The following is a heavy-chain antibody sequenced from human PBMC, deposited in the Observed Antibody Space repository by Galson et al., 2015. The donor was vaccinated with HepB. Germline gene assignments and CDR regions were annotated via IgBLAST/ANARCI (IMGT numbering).Heavy chain of an antibody. D-gene: IGHD2-2*01. CDR1: GFTFSSYA. CDR3: ARAPYCSSTSCHGGFDY. CDR2: ISYDGSNK. V-gene: IGHV3-30-3*01. J-gene: IGHJ4*02. Sequence: SLRLSCAASGFTFSSYAMHWVRQAPGKGLEWVAVISYDGSNKYYADSVKGRFTISRDNSKNTLYLQINSLRAEDTAVYYCARAPYCSSTSCHGGFDYWGQGTLVTVSS.